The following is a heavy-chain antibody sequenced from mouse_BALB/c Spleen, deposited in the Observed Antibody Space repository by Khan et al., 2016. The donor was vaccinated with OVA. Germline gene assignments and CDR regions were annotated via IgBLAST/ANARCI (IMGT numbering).Heavy chain of an antibody. V-gene: IGHV5-9-1*01. D-gene: IGHD2-1*01. Sequence: EVELVESGGGLVEPGGSLKLSCAASGFTFSSFVMSWVRQTPEKRLEWVATISSAATYTYYPDSVKERFTISRDNAKNTLYLQMNSLRSDDTAIYYCANGNYGWFAYWGQGTLVTVST. CDR1: GFTFSSFV. CDR2: ISSAATYT. CDR3: ANGNYGWFAY. J-gene: IGHJ3*01.